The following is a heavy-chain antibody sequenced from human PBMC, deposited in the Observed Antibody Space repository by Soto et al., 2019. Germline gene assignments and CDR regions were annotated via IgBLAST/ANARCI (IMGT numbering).Heavy chain of an antibody. CDR1: GGSITNYF. J-gene: IGHJ3*02. V-gene: IGHV4-59*08. D-gene: IGHD2-15*01. CDR2: VHYTGST. Sequence: QVQPQEAGPGLVKPSETLSLTCTVSGGSITNYFWSWIRQPPGKGLEWIAYVHYTGSTNYNPSLRGLVTISVDTSKNRLSLELTSVTAADTAVYYCARHPGDAQGGGFDIWGQGTVVTVSS. CDR3: ARHPGDAQGGGFDI.